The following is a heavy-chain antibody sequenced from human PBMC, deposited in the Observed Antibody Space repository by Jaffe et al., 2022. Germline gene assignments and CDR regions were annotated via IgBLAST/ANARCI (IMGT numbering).Heavy chain of an antibody. J-gene: IGHJ4*02. V-gene: IGHV3-64*01. CDR1: GFTFSSYA. CDR3: ARDQRGFGSSWYPGESYFDY. D-gene: IGHD6-13*01. CDR2: ISSNGGST. Sequence: EVQLVESGGGLVQPGGSLRLSCAASGFTFSSYAMHWVRQAPGKGLEYVSAISSNGGSTYYANSVKGRFTISRDNSKNTLYLQMGSLRAEDMAVYYCARDQRGFGSSWYPGESYFDYWGQGTLVTVSS.